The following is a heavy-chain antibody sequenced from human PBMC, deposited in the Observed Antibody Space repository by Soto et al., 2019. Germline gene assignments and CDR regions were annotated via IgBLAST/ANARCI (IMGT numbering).Heavy chain of an antibody. V-gene: IGHV3-21*01. CDR1: GFTFSSYS. D-gene: IGHD3-22*01. J-gene: IGHJ5*02. Sequence: PGGSLRLSGAASGFTFSSYSMNWVLQAPGKGLEWVSSISSSSSYIYYADSVKGRFTISRDNAKNSLYLQMNSLRAEDTAVYYCARNYYYDSSGYAYNWFDPWGQGTLVTVSS. CDR3: ARNYYYDSSGYAYNWFDP. CDR2: ISSSSSYI.